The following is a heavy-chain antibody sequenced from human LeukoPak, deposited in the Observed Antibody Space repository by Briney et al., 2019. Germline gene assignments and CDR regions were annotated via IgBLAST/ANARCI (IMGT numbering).Heavy chain of an antibody. CDR1: GGSISSYY. D-gene: IGHD2/OR15-2a*01. CDR2: IYTSGTT. CDR3: AKDSAKKYDDY. J-gene: IGHJ4*02. Sequence: SETLSLTCTVSGGSISSYYWSWIRQPAGKGLEWIGRIYTSGTTHYNPSLKSRVTMSVDTSKNQFSLKLSSVTAADTAVYYCAKDSAKKYDDYWGQGTLVTVSS. V-gene: IGHV4-4*07.